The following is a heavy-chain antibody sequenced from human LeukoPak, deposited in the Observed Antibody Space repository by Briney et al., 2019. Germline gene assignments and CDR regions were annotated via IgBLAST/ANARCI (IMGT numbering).Heavy chain of an antibody. CDR1: GGSISSYY. J-gene: IGHJ4*02. CDR3: ARHGYYYGSGVEGYFDY. Sequence: SETLSLTCTVSGGSISSYYWSWIRQPAGKGLEWIGRIYTSGSTNYNPSLKSRVTMSVDTSKNQFSLKLNSVTAADTAVYYCARHGYYYGSGVEGYFDYWGQGTLVTVSS. CDR2: IYTSGST. V-gene: IGHV4-4*07. D-gene: IGHD3-10*01.